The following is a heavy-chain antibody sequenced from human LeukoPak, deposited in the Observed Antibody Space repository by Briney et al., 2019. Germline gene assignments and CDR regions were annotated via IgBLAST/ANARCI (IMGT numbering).Heavy chain of an antibody. V-gene: IGHV4-59*08. D-gene: IGHD3-10*01. CDR2: IYYSGST. J-gene: IGHJ4*02. Sequence: SETLALTCTDSGGSISSYYWSWIRQPPGKGLEWIGYIYYSGSTNYNPSLKSRVTISVDTSKNQFSLKLSSVTAADTAVYYCARGRAYGSGKELDYWGQGTLVTVSS. CDR3: ARGRAYGSGKELDY. CDR1: GGSISSYY.